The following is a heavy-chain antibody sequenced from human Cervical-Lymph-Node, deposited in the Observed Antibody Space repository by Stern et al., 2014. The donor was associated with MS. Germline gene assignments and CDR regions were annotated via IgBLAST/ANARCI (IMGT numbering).Heavy chain of an antibody. CDR1: GFTFSSYS. V-gene: IGHV3-21*01. J-gene: IGHJ6*02. CDR2: ISSSRRYI. Sequence: EVQLVESGGGLVKPGGSLRLSCAASGFTFSSYSMNWVRQAPGKGLEWGSSISSSRRYIYYAGSVKGRFTLYSDNATEPLYLHMNNLRAEDTAVYYGARDQGDYYYYGMDVWGQGTTVTVSS. CDR3: ARDQGDYYYYGMDV.